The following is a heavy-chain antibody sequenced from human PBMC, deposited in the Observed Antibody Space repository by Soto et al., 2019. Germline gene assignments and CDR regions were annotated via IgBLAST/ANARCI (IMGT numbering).Heavy chain of an antibody. CDR3: GRVPEAAADPYYYYYGMDV. CDR2: IIPIFGTA. Sequence: SVKVSCKASGGTFSSYAISWVRQAPGQGLEWMGGIIPIFGTANYAQKFQGRVTITADESTSTAYMELSSLRSEDTAVYYCGRVPEAAADPYYYYYGMDVWGQGTTVTVSS. D-gene: IGHD6-13*01. V-gene: IGHV1-69*13. J-gene: IGHJ6*02. CDR1: GGTFSSYA.